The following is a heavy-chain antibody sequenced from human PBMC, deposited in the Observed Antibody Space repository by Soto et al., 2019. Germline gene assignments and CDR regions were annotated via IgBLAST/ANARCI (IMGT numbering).Heavy chain of an antibody. CDR3: ARHGSNMVATQFSGIDI. D-gene: IGHD5-12*01. V-gene: IGHV5-51*01. J-gene: IGHJ6*01. CDR1: GSTFANYW. CDR2: IYLGDSDT. Sequence: GESLKISCXPFGSTFANYWVAWVRQMPGKGLEWMGIIYLGDSDTRYSPSFRGQVLISADKSTSTVYLQWVSLKASDTAMYYCARHGSNMVATQFSGIDIWGQGTTVTVSS.